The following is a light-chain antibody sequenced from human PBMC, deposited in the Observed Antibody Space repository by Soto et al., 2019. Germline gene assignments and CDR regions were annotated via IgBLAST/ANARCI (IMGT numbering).Light chain of an antibody. CDR1: QSVSSY. CDR3: QQRSNGFT. J-gene: IGKJ2*01. V-gene: IGKV3-11*01. Sequence: EIVLTQSPATLSLSPGERATLSCRASQSVSSYLAWYQQKPGQAPSLLIYDASNRATGIPARFSGSGSGTDFTLTISSLEPEDFAVYYCQQRSNGFTFGQGTKLVIK. CDR2: DAS.